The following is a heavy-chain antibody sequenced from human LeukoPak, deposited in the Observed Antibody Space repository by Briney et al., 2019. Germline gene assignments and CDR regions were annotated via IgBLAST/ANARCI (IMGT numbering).Heavy chain of an antibody. D-gene: IGHD2-15*01. CDR2: IYYSGST. V-gene: IGHV4-59*01. CDR3: ARSYCSGGSCYSTSFGY. Sequence: SETLSLTCTVSGGSISSYYWSWIRQPPGKGLEWIGYIYYSGSTNYNPSLKSRVTISVDTSKNQFSLKLSSVTAADTAVYYCARSYCSGGSCYSTSFGYWGQGTLVTVSS. J-gene: IGHJ4*02. CDR1: GGSISSYY.